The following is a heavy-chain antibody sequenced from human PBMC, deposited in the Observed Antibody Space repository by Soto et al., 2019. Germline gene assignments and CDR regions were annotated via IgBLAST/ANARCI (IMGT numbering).Heavy chain of an antibody. CDR1: GFTFSDYY. CDR3: AIDCPFVVPVAIPESVAGTSSFGY. V-gene: IGHV3-11*01. CDR2: ISSSGSTI. D-gene: IGHD2-2*02. Sequence: QVQLVESGGGLVKPAGSLRLSCAASGFTFSDYYMSWIRQAPGKGLEWVSYISSSGSTIYYADSVKGRFTITRDNAKNSLYLQMNSLRAEDTAVYYCAIDCPFVVPVAIPESVAGTSSFGYWGQGTLVTVSS. J-gene: IGHJ4*02.